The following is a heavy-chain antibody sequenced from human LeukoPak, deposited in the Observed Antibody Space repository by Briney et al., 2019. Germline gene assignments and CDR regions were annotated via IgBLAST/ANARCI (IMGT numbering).Heavy chain of an antibody. J-gene: IGHJ3*02. CDR2: INPNSGGT. Sequence: ASVKVSCKAPGDTFTGYYMHLVRQAPGQGLEWMGWINPNSGGTNYAQKFQGRVTMTRDTSISTAYMELSRLRSDDTAVYYCARDNRLWFGEFAFDIWGQGTMVTVSS. CDR3: ARDNRLWFGEFAFDI. D-gene: IGHD3-10*01. CDR1: GDTFTGYY. V-gene: IGHV1-2*02.